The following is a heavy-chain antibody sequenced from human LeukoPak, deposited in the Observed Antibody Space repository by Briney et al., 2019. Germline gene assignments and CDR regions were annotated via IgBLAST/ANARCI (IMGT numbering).Heavy chain of an antibody. D-gene: IGHD2-15*01. CDR1: GFTFNTYA. Sequence: GRSLRLSCAASGFTFNTYAMHWVRQAPGKGLEWVAVISYDGGNKYYADSVKGRFTISRDNSKNTLYLQMNGLRAEDTAVYYCARDHKPRNYCSGGTCHSYYNAMDVWGKGTTVTVSS. CDR3: ARDHKPRNYCSGGTCHSYYNAMDV. CDR2: ISYDGGNK. J-gene: IGHJ6*04. V-gene: IGHV3-30*04.